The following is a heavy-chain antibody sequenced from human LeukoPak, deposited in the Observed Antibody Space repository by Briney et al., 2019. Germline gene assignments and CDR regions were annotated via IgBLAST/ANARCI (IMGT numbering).Heavy chain of an antibody. CDR2: ISAYNGNT. D-gene: IGHD3-9*01. V-gene: IGHV1-18*01. Sequence: ASVKVSCKASGYTFTSYGISWVRQAPGQGLEWMGWISAYNGNTNYAQKLQGRVTMTTDTSTSTAYMELRSLRSDDTAVYYCARDVRYFDWVGRYYYYYMDVWGKGTTVTISS. J-gene: IGHJ6*03. CDR1: GYTFTSYG. CDR3: ARDVRYFDWVGRYYYYYMDV.